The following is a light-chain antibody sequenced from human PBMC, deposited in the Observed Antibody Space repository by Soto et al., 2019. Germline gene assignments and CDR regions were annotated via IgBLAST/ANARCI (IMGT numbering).Light chain of an antibody. CDR3: AVWDQSLTGWV. CDR2: RDG. Sequence: QAVVTQPPSASGTPGQRVTISCSGSSSNIGSNYVYWYQHLPGTAPKLLIFRDGQRPSGVPARFFGSKSGTSASLAITGLRSEDEADYYCAVWDQSLTGWVFGGGTKLTVL. J-gene: IGLJ3*02. V-gene: IGLV1-47*01. CDR1: SSNIGSNY.